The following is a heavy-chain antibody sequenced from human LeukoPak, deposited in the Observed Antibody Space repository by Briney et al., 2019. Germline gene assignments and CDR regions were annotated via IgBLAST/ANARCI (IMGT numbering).Heavy chain of an antibody. CDR2: IYYSWST. V-gene: IGHV4-39*01. Sequence: PSETLSLTCTVSGGSISSSSCYWGWFRQPPGKGLEWIGNIYYSWSTYYNPSLKSRVTISIDTSKNQLSLKLSSVTAADTAVYYCACLLGYCSSTSCANRFDPWGQGTLVTVSS. D-gene: IGHD2-2*01. J-gene: IGHJ5*02. CDR3: ACLLGYCSSTSCANRFDP. CDR1: GGSISSSSCY.